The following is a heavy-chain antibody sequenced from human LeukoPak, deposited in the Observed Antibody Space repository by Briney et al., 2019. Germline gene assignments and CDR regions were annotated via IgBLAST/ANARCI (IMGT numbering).Heavy chain of an antibody. V-gene: IGHV6-1*01. D-gene: IGHD2-2*01. CDR1: GDSVSSNSVT. Sequence: SQTLSLTCAISGDSVSSNSVTWNWIRQSPSRGLERLGRTYYRSTWYNDYAVSVRGRIIVNPDTSKNQFSLHLNSVTPEDTAVYYCARRLTQYDCFDPWGQGILVTVSS. CDR3: ARRLTQYDCFDP. J-gene: IGHJ5*02. CDR2: TYYRSTWYN.